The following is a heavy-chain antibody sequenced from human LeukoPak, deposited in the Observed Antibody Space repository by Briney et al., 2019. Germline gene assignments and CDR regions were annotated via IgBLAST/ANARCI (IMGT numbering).Heavy chain of an antibody. CDR3: AGSPEAHYDFWSGYLFWFDP. D-gene: IGHD3-3*01. V-gene: IGHV4-4*07. CDR2: IYTSGST. Sequence: PSETLSLTCTVSGGSISSYYWSWIRQPAGKGLEWIGRIYTSGSTNYNPSPKSRVTISVDTSKNQFSLKLSSVTAADTAVYYCAGSPEAHYDFWSGYLFWFDPWGQGTLVTVSS. J-gene: IGHJ5*02. CDR1: GGSISSYY.